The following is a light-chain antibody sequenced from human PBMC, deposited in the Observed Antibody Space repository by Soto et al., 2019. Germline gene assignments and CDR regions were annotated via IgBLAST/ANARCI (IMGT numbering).Light chain of an antibody. J-gene: IGLJ1*01. V-gene: IGLV1-51*01. CDR1: ASNIGNNS. CDR2: DDN. Sequence: QSVLTQPPSVSAAPGQRVTISCSGNASNIGNNSVSWYQQLPGAAPKLLIYDDNNRPSGIPDRFSGSKSGTSATLGITGLQTGDEADYYCGTWDTSLPACVFGPGTKLTVL. CDR3: GTWDTSLPACV.